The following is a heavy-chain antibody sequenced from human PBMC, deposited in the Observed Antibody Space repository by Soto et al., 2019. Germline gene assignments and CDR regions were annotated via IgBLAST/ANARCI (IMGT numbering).Heavy chain of an antibody. CDR3: ARHGVTMVRGVIIHTGFDP. D-gene: IGHD3-10*01. V-gene: IGHV4-59*08. CDR1: GGSISSYS. Sequence: PSETLSLTCTVSGGSISSYSWSWIRQPPGKGLEWIGYIYYSGSTNYNPSLKSRVTISVDTSKNQFSLKLSSVTAADTAVYYCARHGVTMVRGVIIHTGFDPRGQGALVTVSS. CDR2: IYYSGST. J-gene: IGHJ5*02.